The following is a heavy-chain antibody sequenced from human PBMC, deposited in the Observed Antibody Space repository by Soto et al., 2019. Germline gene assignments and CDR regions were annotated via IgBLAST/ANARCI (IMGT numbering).Heavy chain of an antibody. V-gene: IGHV1-69*02. D-gene: IGHD2-21*02. J-gene: IGHJ4*02. CDR1: GGTFSSYT. CDR3: ASYLAYCGGDCYSPFDY. Sequence: QVQLVQSGAEVKKPGSSVKVSCKASGGTFSSYTISWVRQAPGQGLEWMGRIIPILGIANYAQKFQGRVTITADKSTSTAYMELSSLRSEDTAVYYSASYLAYCGGDCYSPFDYWGQGTLVTVSS. CDR2: IIPILGIA.